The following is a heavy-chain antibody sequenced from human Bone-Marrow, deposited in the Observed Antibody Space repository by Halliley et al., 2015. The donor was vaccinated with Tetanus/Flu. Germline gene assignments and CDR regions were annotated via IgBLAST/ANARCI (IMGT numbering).Heavy chain of an antibody. J-gene: IGHJ3*01. CDR2: IYLGDSDT. CDR3: ATSPELVDALDL. CDR1: KDSFTSYW. Sequence: QLVQSGAEVKKPGESLKISCEGSKDSFTSYWIAWVRQMPGKGLEWMGVIYLGDSDTRYSPSFQGQVTISADRSISTAYLQWSSLKASDTAIYYCATSPELVDALDLWGQGTTVTVSS. V-gene: IGHV5-51*03.